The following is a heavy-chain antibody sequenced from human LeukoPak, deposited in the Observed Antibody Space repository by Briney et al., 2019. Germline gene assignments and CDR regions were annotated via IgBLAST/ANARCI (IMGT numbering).Heavy chain of an antibody. J-gene: IGHJ3*02. V-gene: IGHV3-15*01. CDR2: IKTKIHGGTI. D-gene: IGHD2/OR15-2a*01. CDR1: GIALNEAW. CDR3: SPDCAGSTTCYRNYHI. Sequence: GGSLRLSCAASGIALNEAWMTWVRQPPGKGLEWVGRIKTKIHGGTIDYAAPVKGRFTISRDDSKNTLYLEMNGLRSEDTGFYYCSPDCAGSTTCYRNYHIWGQGTMVSVSS.